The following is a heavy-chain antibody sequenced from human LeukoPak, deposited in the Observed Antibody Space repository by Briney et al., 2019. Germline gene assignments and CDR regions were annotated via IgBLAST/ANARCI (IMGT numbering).Heavy chain of an antibody. CDR3: ARSVQLERLDFDY. J-gene: IGHJ4*02. V-gene: IGHV1-69*13. D-gene: IGHD1-1*01. Sequence: ASVKVSCKASGGTFSSYAISWVRQAPGQGLEWMGGIIPIFGTANYAQKFQGRVTITGDESTSTAYMELSSLRSEDTAVYYCARSVQLERLDFDYWGQGTLVTVSS. CDR2: IIPIFGTA. CDR1: GGTFSSYA.